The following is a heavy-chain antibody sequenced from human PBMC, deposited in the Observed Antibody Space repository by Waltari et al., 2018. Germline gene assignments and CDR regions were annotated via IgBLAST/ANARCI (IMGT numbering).Heavy chain of an antibody. V-gene: IGHV3-66*01. CDR2: IYSGGST. J-gene: IGHJ4*02. D-gene: IGHD4-17*01. Sequence: EVQLVESGGGLVQPGGSLRLSCADSGFTVSSNYMTGVRQAPGKGLEWVSVIYSGGSTYYADSVKGRFTISRDNSKNTLYLQMNSLRAEDTAVYYWARGDDYGDLRLSGGYWGQGTLVTVSS. CDR3: ARGDDYGDLRLSGGY. CDR1: GFTVSSNY.